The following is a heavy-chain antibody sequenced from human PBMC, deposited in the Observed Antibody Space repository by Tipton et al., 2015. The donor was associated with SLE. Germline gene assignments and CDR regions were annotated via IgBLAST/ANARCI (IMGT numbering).Heavy chain of an antibody. D-gene: IGHD2-2*01. J-gene: IGHJ3*01. CDR3: VGGTFTSEVAVVV. Sequence: SLRLSCAASGFTFSNYGMTWVRQAPGKGLEWVANIKKDGSQKLYVDSVKGRFTISRDNAKKSLSLQMNSLRAEDTALYYCVGGTFTSEVAVVVWGRGTMVPVSP. CDR2: IKKDGSQK. V-gene: IGHV3-7*04. CDR1: GFTFSNYG.